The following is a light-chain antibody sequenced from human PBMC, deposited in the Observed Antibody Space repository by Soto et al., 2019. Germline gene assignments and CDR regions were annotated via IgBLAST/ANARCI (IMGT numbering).Light chain of an antibody. CDR2: DAS. J-gene: IGKJ5*01. CDR3: QQRSRLLT. Sequence: ETVLTQSPATLSLSPGERATLSCRASQSINKYLAWYQQKPGQTPRLLIYDASNRATGIPARFSGSGSGTDFTLTISSLEPEDFAVYYCQQRSRLLTFGQGTRLEIK. CDR1: QSINKY. V-gene: IGKV3-11*01.